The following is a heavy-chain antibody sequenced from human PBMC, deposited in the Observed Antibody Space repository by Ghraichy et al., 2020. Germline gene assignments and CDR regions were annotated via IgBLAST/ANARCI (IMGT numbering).Heavy chain of an antibody. J-gene: IGHJ6*02. Sequence: GESMNISCAASGFTFSDHWVTWVRQAPGKGLEWVANIKGDGSEKYYVDSAKGRFTISRDNLRNSGFLQMDNLRVEDAAVYYCARRHYGMDVWGQGTTVTVSS. CDR3: ARRHYGMDV. V-gene: IGHV3-7*03. CDR2: IKGDGSEK. CDR1: GFTFSDHW.